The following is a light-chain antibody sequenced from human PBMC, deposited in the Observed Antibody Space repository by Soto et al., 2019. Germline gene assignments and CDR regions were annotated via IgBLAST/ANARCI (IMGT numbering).Light chain of an antibody. CDR3: QQLNSHPRT. J-gene: IGKJ2*01. CDR2: GAS. CDR1: QPIFIY. Sequence: DIQLTQSPIFLSASVGDRVTISCRAVQPIFIYLAWYQQKPGKAPNLLIFGASTLQSGVPSRFSGSGSGTEFTLTISSLQPEDFATYYCQQLNSHPRTFGQGTKLEIK. V-gene: IGKV1-9*01.